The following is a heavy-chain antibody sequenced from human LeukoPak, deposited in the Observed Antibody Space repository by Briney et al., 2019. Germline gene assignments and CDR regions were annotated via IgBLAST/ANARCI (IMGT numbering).Heavy chain of an antibody. V-gene: IGHV7-4-1*02. J-gene: IGHJ4*02. CDR3: ARSAPVVTPDFDY. Sequence: GASVKVSCKASGYTFTSYAMNWVRQAPGQGLEWMGWINTNTGNPTYAQGFTGRFVFSLDTSVSTAYLQISSLRAVDTAVYYCARSAPVVTPDFDYWGQGTLVTVSS. CDR2: INTNTGNP. D-gene: IGHD4-23*01. CDR1: GYTFTSYA.